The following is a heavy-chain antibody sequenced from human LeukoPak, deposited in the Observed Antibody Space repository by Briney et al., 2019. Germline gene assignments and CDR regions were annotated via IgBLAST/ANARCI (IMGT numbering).Heavy chain of an antibody. D-gene: IGHD6-19*01. CDR2: ISGSGGST. J-gene: IGHJ4*02. Sequence: GGSLRLSCAASGFTFSRYAMSWVRQAPGKGLEWVSAISGSGGSTYYADSVKGRFTISRDNSKNTLYLQMNSLRAEDTAVYYCAKDSGIAVAGTLYGYWGQGTLVTVSS. V-gene: IGHV3-23*01. CDR1: GFTFSRYA. CDR3: AKDSGIAVAGTLYGY.